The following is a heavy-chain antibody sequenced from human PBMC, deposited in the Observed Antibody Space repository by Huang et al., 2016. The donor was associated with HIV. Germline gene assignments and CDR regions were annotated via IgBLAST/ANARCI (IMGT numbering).Heavy chain of an antibody. D-gene: IGHD2-15*01. CDR2: MNPNSGNT. Sequence: QVQLVQSGAEVKKPGASVKVSCKASGYTFSNYDINWVRQAPGQGLDWMGWMNPNSGNTGYARKFQGRVTMTRSTSISTAYMELSRLRFEDTAVYYCATLPPVNYGRSGGRVRDYWGQGSLVTVSS. CDR1: GYTFSNYD. J-gene: IGHJ4*02. CDR3: ATLPPVNYGRSGGRVRDY. V-gene: IGHV1-8*01.